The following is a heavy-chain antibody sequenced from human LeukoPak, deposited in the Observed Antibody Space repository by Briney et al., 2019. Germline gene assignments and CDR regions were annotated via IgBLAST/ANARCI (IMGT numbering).Heavy chain of an antibody. V-gene: IGHV3-30-3*01. D-gene: IGHD5-18*01. CDR2: ISYDGSNK. CDR3: ARSLRGYSYGLGDYFDY. Sequence: GRSLRLSCAASGFTFSSYAMHWVRQAPGKGLEWVAVISYDGSNKYYADSVKGRFTISRDNSKNTLYLQMNSLRAEDTAVYYCARSLRGYSYGLGDYFDYWGQGTLVTVSS. J-gene: IGHJ4*02. CDR1: GFTFSSYA.